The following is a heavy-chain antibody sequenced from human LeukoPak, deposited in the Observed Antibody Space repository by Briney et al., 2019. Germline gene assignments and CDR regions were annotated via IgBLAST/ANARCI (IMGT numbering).Heavy chain of an antibody. J-gene: IGHJ5*02. CDR1: GYTFTNYA. V-gene: IGHV1-3*03. Sequence: GASVKVSCKASGYTFTNYAMHWVRQAPGQRLEWMGWINAGHGNTKYSQEFQGRVTITRDTSASTAYMELSSLKASDTAMYYCARRYSSGWYNWFDPWGQGTLVTVSS. D-gene: IGHD6-13*01. CDR3: ARRYSSGWYNWFDP. CDR2: INAGHGNT.